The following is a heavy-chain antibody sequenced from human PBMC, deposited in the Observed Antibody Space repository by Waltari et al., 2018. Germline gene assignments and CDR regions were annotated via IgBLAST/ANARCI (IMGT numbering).Heavy chain of an antibody. CDR1: GFTDRNNY. CDR3: ARNPRYDSPX. J-gene: IGHJ4*02. CDR2: IYSXGYT. V-gene: IGHV3-66*02. Sequence: EVXLAESGXGLVQPGGSXRISGAASGFTDRNNYMSCVRQAPGKXLEWVXLIYSXGYTQYADSVXGRFTISRDNSKNTLYLXMNSLRVEXTAVYXCARNPRYDSPXWGQGTLVTVSS. D-gene: IGHD3-22*01.